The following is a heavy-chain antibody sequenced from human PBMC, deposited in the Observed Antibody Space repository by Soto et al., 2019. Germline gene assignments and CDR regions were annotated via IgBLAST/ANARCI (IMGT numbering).Heavy chain of an antibody. V-gene: IGHV1-3*01. CDR3: ARRTYVLRFLEWVNGEVWFDP. CDR2: INAGNGNT. Sequence: QVQLVQSGAEVKKPGASVKVSCKASGYTFTSYAMHWVRQAPGQRLEWMGWINAGNGNTKYSQKFQGRVTITRDTSASTAYMELSSLRSEDTAVYYCARRTYVLRFLEWVNGEVWFDPWGQGTLVTVSS. CDR1: GYTFTSYA. J-gene: IGHJ5*02. D-gene: IGHD3-3*01.